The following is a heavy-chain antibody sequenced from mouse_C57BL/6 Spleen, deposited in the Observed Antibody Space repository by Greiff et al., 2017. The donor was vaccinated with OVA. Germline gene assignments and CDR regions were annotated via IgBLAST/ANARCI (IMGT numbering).Heavy chain of an antibody. CDR2: INPGNGGT. J-gene: IGHJ2*01. CDR3: ARGGYYSNPYYFDY. D-gene: IGHD2-5*01. CDR1: GYTFTSYW. Sequence: QVQLQQPGTELVKPGASVKLSCKASGYTFTSYWMHWVKQRPGQGLEWIGDINPGNGGTNYNEKFKSKATLTVDKSSSTAYMQLSSLTSEDSAVYYCARGGYYSNPYYFDYWGQGTTLTVSA. V-gene: IGHV1-53*01.